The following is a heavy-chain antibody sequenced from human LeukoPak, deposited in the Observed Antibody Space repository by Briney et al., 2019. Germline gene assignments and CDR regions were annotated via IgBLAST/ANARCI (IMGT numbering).Heavy chain of an antibody. CDR2: INHSGST. Sequence: PSETLSLTCAVYGGSFSGYYWSWIPQPPGKGLEWIGEINHSGSTNYNPSLKSRVTISVDTSKNQFSLKLDSVTAADTAVYYCARSVAGNDFWGERTLVTVSS. J-gene: IGHJ4*02. D-gene: IGHD6-19*01. CDR1: GGSFSGYY. V-gene: IGHV4-34*01. CDR3: ARSVAGNDF.